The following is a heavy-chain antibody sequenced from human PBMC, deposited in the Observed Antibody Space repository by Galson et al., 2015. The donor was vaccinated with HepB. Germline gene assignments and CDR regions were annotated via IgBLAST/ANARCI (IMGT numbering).Heavy chain of an antibody. CDR2: IYYSGST. D-gene: IGHD6-13*01. CDR3: ARVGRVSAAAGL. CDR1: GGSISSSSYY. J-gene: IGHJ4*02. Sequence: SETLSLTCTVSGGSISSSSYYWGWTRQPPGKGLEWIGSIYYSGSTYYNPSLKSRVTISVDTSKNQFSLKLSSVTAADTAVYYCARVGRVSAAAGLWGQGTLVTVSS. V-gene: IGHV4-39*07.